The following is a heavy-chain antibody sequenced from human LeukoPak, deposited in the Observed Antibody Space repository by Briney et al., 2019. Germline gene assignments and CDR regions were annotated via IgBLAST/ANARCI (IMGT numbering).Heavy chain of an antibody. J-gene: IGHJ3*02. V-gene: IGHV3-9*01. CDR1: GFTFDDYA. CDR2: ISWNSGSI. CDR3: AKELRGYSYSLDAFDI. D-gene: IGHD5-18*01. Sequence: PGGSLRLSCAASGFTFDDYAMHWVRQAPGKGLEWVSGISWNSGSIGYADSVKGRFTISRDNAKSSLYLQMNSLRAEDTALYYCAKELRGYSYSLDAFDIWGQGTMVTVSS.